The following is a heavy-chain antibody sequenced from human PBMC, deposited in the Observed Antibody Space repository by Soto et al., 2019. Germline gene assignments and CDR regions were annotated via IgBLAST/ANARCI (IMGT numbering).Heavy chain of an antibody. Sequence: GGSLSLSCAASGFTFDDYAMHWVRQAPGKGLEWVSGISWNSGSIGYADSVKGRFTISRDNAKNSLYLQMNSLRAEDTALYYCAKDISKSQLTIFVGWGQGTLVTVSS. V-gene: IGHV3-9*01. CDR2: ISWNSGSI. CDR3: AKDISKSQLTIFVG. CDR1: GFTFDDYA. J-gene: IGHJ4*02. D-gene: IGHD3-3*01.